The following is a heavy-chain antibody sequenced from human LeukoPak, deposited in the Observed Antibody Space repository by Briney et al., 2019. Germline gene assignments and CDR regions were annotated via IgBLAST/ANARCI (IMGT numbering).Heavy chain of an antibody. CDR3: ARHGGETIVAMILHAFDI. Sequence: PSETLSLTCTVSGGSNRSYSWSWIRQPPGKGLEWIGSKSYSGSTNYNPSLKSRVTTSVDTSKNQISLKLTSVTAADTAVYYCARHGGETIVAMILHAFDIWGQGTVVTVSS. CDR2: KSYSGST. CDR1: GGSNRSYS. D-gene: IGHD5-12*01. J-gene: IGHJ3*02. V-gene: IGHV4-59*08.